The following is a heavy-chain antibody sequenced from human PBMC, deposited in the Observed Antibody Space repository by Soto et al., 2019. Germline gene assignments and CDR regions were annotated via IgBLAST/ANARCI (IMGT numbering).Heavy chain of an antibody. D-gene: IGHD3-10*01. CDR3: ARLFSGSGITDY. J-gene: IGHJ4*02. Sequence: PSETLSLTCTVSGGSISSSSYYWGWIRQPPGKGLEWIGSIYYSGSTYYNPSLKSRVTISVDTSKNQFSLKLSSVTAADTAVYYCARLFSGSGITDYWGQGTLVTVSS. V-gene: IGHV4-39*01. CDR1: GGSISSSSYY. CDR2: IYYSGST.